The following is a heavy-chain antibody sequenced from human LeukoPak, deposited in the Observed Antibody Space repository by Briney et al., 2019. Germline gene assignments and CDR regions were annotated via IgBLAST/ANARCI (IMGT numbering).Heavy chain of an antibody. CDR2: ISGSGGST. CDR3: AKDPRGYSGYDSNWFDP. Sequence: PGGSLRLSCAASGFTFSSYAMSWVRQAPGKGLEWVSAISGSGGSTYYADSVKGRFTISRDNSKNTLYLQMNSLGAEDTAVYYCAKDPRGYSGYDSNWFDPWGQGTLVTVSS. CDR1: GFTFSSYA. J-gene: IGHJ5*02. D-gene: IGHD5-12*01. V-gene: IGHV3-23*01.